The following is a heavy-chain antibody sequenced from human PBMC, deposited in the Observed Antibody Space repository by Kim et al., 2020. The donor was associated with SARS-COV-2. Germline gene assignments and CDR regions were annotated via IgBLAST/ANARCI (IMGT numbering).Heavy chain of an antibody. Sequence: GGSLRLSCAASGFTFSSYAMHWVRQAPGKGLEYVSAISSNGGSTYYANSVKGRFTISRDNSKNTLYLQMGSLRAEDMAVYYCARDQLEPMFGHYYYYGMDVWGQGTTVTVSS. D-gene: IGHD3-10*02. V-gene: IGHV3-64*01. J-gene: IGHJ6*02. CDR3: ARDQLEPMFGHYYYYGMDV. CDR1: GFTFSSYA. CDR2: ISSNGGST.